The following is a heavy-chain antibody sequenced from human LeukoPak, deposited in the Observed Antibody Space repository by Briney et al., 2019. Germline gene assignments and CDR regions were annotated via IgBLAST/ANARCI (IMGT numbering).Heavy chain of an antibody. J-gene: IGHJ4*02. V-gene: IGHV3-48*01. Sequence: GGSPRPSSAVYGFTFTDYSTNWVRQAPGKGREWISYTGIDSGNTNYTGSVKGRLTFSADRAKNSLCLRVNSLRAQDTAVYDCARNYNYAFDNWGQGTLVTVSS. CDR1: GFTFTDYS. CDR2: TGIDSGNT. CDR3: ARNYNYAFDN. D-gene: IGHD1-1*01.